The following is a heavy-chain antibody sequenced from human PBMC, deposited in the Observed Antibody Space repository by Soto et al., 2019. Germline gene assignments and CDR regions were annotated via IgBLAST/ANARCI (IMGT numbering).Heavy chain of an antibody. CDR3: ARGGYSSSWEFDF. Sequence: QVQLVQSGAEVRKPGASVRVSCKASGYTFTTYDINWVRQATGQGLEWMGWVSPNSASTGFAQKFHGRITMTTNTTITTAYMELTSLRPGDSAVYFCARGGYSSSWEFDFWGPGTLVTVS. CDR2: VSPNSAST. V-gene: IGHV1-8*01. J-gene: IGHJ4*02. D-gene: IGHD6-6*01. CDR1: GYTFTTYD.